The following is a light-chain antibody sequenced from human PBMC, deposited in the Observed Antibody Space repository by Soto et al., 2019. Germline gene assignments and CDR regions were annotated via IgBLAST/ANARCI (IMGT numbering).Light chain of an antibody. Sequence: QSALTQPASVSGSPGQSIAISCTGTSSDAGGYNYVSWHQQHPGKAPKVLISVVSNRPSGVSNRFSGSKSGNTASLTISGLQAEDEAHYYCSSYRSGGHFVFGSGTKLTVL. CDR2: VVS. CDR3: SSYRSGGHFV. J-gene: IGLJ6*01. V-gene: IGLV2-14*01. CDR1: SSDAGGYNY.